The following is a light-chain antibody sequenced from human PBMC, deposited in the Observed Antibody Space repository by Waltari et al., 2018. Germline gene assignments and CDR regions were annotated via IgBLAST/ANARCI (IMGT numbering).Light chain of an antibody. CDR1: SSTFGASNH. CDR2: DVN. Sequence: QSALTQPRSVSGSPGQSVTISCSGSSSTFGASNHVSWYQQHPDKAPKVMIYDVNKRPSGVPDRFSGSKSDNTASLTISGLQAEDEADYYCCSYAGNYILVFGGGTKLTVL. J-gene: IGLJ2*01. CDR3: CSYAGNYILV. V-gene: IGLV2-11*01.